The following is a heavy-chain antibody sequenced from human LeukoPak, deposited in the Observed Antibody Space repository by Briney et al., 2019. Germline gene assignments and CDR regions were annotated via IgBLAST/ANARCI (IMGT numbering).Heavy chain of an antibody. Sequence: GASVKVSCKASGYTFTGYYMHWVRQAPGQGLEWMGWINPNSGGTNYAQKFQGRVTMTRDTSISTAYMELSRLRSDDTAVYYCAIDYVWGSYQDGSFDIWGQGTMVTVSS. D-gene: IGHD3-16*01. CDR2: INPNSGGT. J-gene: IGHJ3*02. CDR1: GYTFTGYY. CDR3: AIDYVWGSYQDGSFDI. V-gene: IGHV1-2*02.